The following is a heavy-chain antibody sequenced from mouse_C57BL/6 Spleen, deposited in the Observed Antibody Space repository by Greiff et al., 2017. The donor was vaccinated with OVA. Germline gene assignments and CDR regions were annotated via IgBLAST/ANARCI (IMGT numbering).Heavy chain of an antibody. V-gene: IGHV1-15*01. J-gene: IGHJ4*01. CDR2: IDPETGGT. CDR3: TRASGYDAMDY. Sequence: VQLQQSGAELVRPGASVTLSCKASGYTFTDYEMHWVKQTPVHGLEWIGAIDPETGGTAYNQKFKGKAILTADKSSSTAYMELRSLTSEDSAVDYCTRASGYDAMDYWGQGTSVTVSS. CDR1: GYTFTDYE.